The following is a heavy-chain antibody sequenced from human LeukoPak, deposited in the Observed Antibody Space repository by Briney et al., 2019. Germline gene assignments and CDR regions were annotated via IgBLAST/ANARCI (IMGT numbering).Heavy chain of an antibody. CDR3: ARDYIPQGGWYASFDY. CDR2: IYTSGST. D-gene: IGHD6-19*01. V-gene: IGHV4-4*07. J-gene: IGHJ4*02. CDR1: GGSISSYH. Sequence: SETLSLTCTVSGGSISSYHWSWIRQPAGKGLEWIGRIYTSGSTNYNPSLKSRVTMSVDTSKNQFSLKLSSVTAADTAVYYCARDYIPQGGWYASFDYWGQGTLVTVSS.